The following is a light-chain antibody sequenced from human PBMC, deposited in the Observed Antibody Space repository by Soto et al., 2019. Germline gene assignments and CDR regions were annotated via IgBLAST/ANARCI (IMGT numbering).Light chain of an antibody. CDR3: QQYEIYPIT. CDR1: QSINSL. V-gene: IGKV1-5*03. J-gene: IGKJ5*01. Sequence: DIQMTQSPSTLSASVGDRVTITCRASQSINSLLAWYQQKPGKAPKLLIYKASSLESGVPSRFSGSGSGTEFTLTISSLQTDDFAAYYCQQYEIYPITFGQGTRLEIK. CDR2: KAS.